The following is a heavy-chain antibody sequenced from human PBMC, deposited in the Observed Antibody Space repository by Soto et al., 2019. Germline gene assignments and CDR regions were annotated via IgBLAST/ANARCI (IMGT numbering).Heavy chain of an antibody. D-gene: IGHD4-17*01. J-gene: IGHJ4*02. CDR3: ATGRDYGDPGRFDY. CDR1: GYTLTELS. V-gene: IGHV1-24*01. CDR2: FDPEDGET. Sequence: QVQLVQSGAEVKKPGASVKVSCKVSGYTLTELSMHWVRQAPGKGLEWMGGFDPEDGETIYAQKFQGRVTMTADTSTDTAYMELSSLRSEDTAVYYCATGRDYGDPGRFDYWGQGTLVTVSS.